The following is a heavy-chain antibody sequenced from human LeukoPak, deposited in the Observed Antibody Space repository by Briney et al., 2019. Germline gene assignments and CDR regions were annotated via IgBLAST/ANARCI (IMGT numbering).Heavy chain of an antibody. Sequence: GRSLRLSCAASGFTFSSYGMHWVRQAPGKGLEWVAVISYDGSNKYYADSVKGRFTISRDNSKNTLYLQMSSLRAEDTALYYCAREDRHGYSSSWSFFGYWGQGTLVTVSS. V-gene: IGHV3-30*03. J-gene: IGHJ4*02. D-gene: IGHD6-13*01. CDR2: ISYDGSNK. CDR3: AREDRHGYSSSWSFFGY. CDR1: GFTFSSYG.